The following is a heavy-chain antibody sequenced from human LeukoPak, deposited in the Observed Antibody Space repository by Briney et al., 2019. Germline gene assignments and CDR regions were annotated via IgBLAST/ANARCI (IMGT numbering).Heavy chain of an antibody. V-gene: IGHV1-18*01. CDR3: ARGLLTARARDAFDI. D-gene: IGHD7-27*01. CDR2: VSAYNGNT. J-gene: IGHJ3*02. CDR1: GYTFTTYG. Sequence: GASVKVSCKASGYTFTTYGISSVRQAPGQRLEWMGWVSAYNGNTNYAQKLQGRVTMTTDTSANTAYMELGSLRSDDTAVYYCARGLLTARARDAFDIWGQGTMVTVSS.